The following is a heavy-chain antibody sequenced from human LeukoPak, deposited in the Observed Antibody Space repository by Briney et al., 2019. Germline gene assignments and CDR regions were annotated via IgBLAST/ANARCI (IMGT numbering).Heavy chain of an antibody. CDR1: GYTFTGYY. Sequence: ASVKVSCKASGYTFTGYYMHWVRQAPGQGLEWMGWMNPKSGGTNYAQRFEARVTMNRDTSISTAYMELSRLRFDDTAVYYCARSPDILTGEKFDYWGQGTLVTVSS. CDR3: ARSPDILTGEKFDY. J-gene: IGHJ4*02. CDR2: MNPKSGGT. D-gene: IGHD3-9*01. V-gene: IGHV1-2*02.